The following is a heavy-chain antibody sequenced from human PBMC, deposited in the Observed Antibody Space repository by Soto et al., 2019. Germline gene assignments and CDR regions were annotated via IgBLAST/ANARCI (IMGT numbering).Heavy chain of an antibody. J-gene: IGHJ4*02. D-gene: IGHD6-19*01. CDR2: INPSGGST. Sequence: ASVKVSCKTSGYTFTSYYMHWVRQAPGQGLEWMGIINPSGGSTSYAQKFQGRVTMTRDTSTSTVYMELSSLRSEDTAVYYCARPNFSSGWVVSYDYWGQGTLVTVSS. CDR1: GYTFTSYY. V-gene: IGHV1-46*01. CDR3: ARPNFSSGWVVSYDY.